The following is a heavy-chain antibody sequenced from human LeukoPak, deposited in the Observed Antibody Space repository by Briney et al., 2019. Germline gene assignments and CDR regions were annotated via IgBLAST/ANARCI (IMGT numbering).Heavy chain of an antibody. Sequence: PGGSLRLSCAASGFTFSSYSMNWVRQAPGKGLEWVPSISSSSSYIYYADSVKGRFTISRDNAKNSLYLQMNSLRAEDTAVYYCARGYHCSGGSCSVYISDAYFDYWGQGTLVTVSS. J-gene: IGHJ4*02. CDR1: GFTFSSYS. CDR3: ARGYHCSGGSCSVYISDAYFDY. V-gene: IGHV3-21*01. D-gene: IGHD2-15*01. CDR2: ISSSSSYI.